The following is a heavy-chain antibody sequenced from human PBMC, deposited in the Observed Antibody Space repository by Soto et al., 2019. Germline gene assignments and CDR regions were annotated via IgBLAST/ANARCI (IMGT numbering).Heavy chain of an antibody. CDR1: GGSISSSSYC. CDR2: IYYSGST. J-gene: IGHJ6*02. V-gene: IGHV4-39*02. D-gene: IGHD5-18*01. Sequence: PLETLPLPCTVSGGSISSSSYCWGWISQPPGKGLEWIGSIYYSGSTYYNPSLKSRVTISVDTSKNQFSLKLSPVTAADTAVYYCAREGTWIQLLSYYYGMDVWGQGTTVTVSS. CDR3: AREGTWIQLLSYYYGMDV.